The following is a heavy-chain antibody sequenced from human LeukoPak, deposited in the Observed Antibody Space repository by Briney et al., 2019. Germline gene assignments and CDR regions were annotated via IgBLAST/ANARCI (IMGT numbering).Heavy chain of an antibody. D-gene: IGHD5-18*01. Sequence: GGSLTLSCAASGFTFSTCWMHWVRQAPGKGLVWVSRISSDGTSTDYADSVKGRFTISRDNAKNTLSLQMNSLRAEDTAVYYCARGKYTAKDYWGQGTLVTVSS. V-gene: IGHV3-74*01. CDR1: GFTFSTCW. CDR3: ARGKYTAKDY. J-gene: IGHJ4*02. CDR2: ISSDGTST.